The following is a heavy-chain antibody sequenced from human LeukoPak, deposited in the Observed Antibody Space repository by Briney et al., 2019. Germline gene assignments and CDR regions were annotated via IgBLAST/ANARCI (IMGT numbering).Heavy chain of an antibody. J-gene: IGHJ4*02. CDR3: VAYYYGSGSYSDYFDY. CDR2: INPNSGGT. D-gene: IGHD3-10*01. CDR1: GSTFTGYY. V-gene: IGHV1-2*02. Sequence: ASVKVSCKASGSTFTGYYMHLVRQAPGQGLEWMGWINPNSGGTNYAQEFQGRVTMTRDTSISTAYMELSRLRSDDTAVYYCVAYYYGSGSYSDYFDYWVEGTLVNVSS.